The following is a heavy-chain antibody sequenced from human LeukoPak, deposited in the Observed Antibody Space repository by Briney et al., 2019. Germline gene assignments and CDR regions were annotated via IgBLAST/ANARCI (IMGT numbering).Heavy chain of an antibody. V-gene: IGHV4-34*01. Sequence: SETLSLTCAVYGGSFSGYYRSWIRQPPGKGLERIGEINHSGSTNYNPSLKSRVTISVDTSKNQFSLKLSSVTAADMAVYYCVIAPDIVVVPAAMYRDYWGQGTLVTVSS. CDR3: VIAPDIVVVPAAMYRDY. CDR2: INHSGST. J-gene: IGHJ4*02. CDR1: GGSFSGYY. D-gene: IGHD2-2*01.